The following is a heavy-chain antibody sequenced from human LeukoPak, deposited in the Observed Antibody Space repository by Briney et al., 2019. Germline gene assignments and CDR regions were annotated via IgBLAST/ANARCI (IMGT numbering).Heavy chain of an antibody. D-gene: IGHD3-10*01. CDR2: IIPIFGTA. Sequence: SVKVSCKASGGTFSSYAISWVRQAPGQGLEWMGGIIPIFGTANYAQKFQGRVTITADESTSTAYMELSSLRSEDTAVYYCASALFNYYGSGSYYKGYGMDVWGKGTTVTASS. CDR1: GGTFSSYA. V-gene: IGHV1-69*13. J-gene: IGHJ6*04. CDR3: ASALFNYYGSGSYYKGYGMDV.